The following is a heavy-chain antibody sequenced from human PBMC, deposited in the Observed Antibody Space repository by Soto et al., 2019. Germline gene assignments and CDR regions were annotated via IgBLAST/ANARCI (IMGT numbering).Heavy chain of an antibody. V-gene: IGHV4-34*01. CDR1: GGSFSAYY. J-gene: IGHJ4*02. CDR2: INHSGST. CDR3: ARGGGDWYLNY. Sequence: SETLSLTCAVYGGSFSAYYWSWIRQPPGKGLEWIGEINHSGSTNYNPSHKSRLNITVDTSKNQFSLKLSFVTAADTAVYYCARGGGDWYLNYWAQGTLVTVSS. D-gene: IGHD2-21*02.